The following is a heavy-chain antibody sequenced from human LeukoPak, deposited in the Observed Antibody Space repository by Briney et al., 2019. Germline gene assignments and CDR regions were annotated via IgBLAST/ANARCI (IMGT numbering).Heavy chain of an antibody. D-gene: IGHD1-1*01. J-gene: IGHJ4*02. Sequence: ASVKVSCKASGYTFTAYYIHWVRQAPGQGPEWIGWLNPKSGDTNYAHRFQDRVTMTRDMPISTAYMELSRLTSDDTAVYYCARDPTNWIDYWGQGTLVTVSS. CDR2: LNPKSGDT. CDR1: GYTFTAYY. V-gene: IGHV1-2*02. CDR3: ARDPTNWIDY.